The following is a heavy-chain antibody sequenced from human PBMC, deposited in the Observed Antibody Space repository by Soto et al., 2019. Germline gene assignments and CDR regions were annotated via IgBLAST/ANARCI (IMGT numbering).Heavy chain of an antibody. CDR2: IWYDGSNK. V-gene: IGHV3-30*02. CDR3: AKDMRDSGWYNLAY. CDR1: GFTFSSYG. D-gene: IGHD6-19*01. J-gene: IGHJ4*02. Sequence: GGSLRLSCAASGFTFSSYGMHWVRQAPGKGLEWVAVIWYDGSNKYYADSVKGRFTISRDNSKNTLYLQMNSLRAEDTAVYYCAKDMRDSGWYNLAYWGQGTLVTVSS.